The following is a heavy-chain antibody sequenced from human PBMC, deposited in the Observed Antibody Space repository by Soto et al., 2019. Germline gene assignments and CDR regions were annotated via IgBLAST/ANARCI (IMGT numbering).Heavy chain of an antibody. J-gene: IGHJ6*02. CDR1: GGSISSSSYY. CDR3: ARVAPPADV. V-gene: IGHV4-39*01. CDR2: IYYSGST. Sequence: NPSETLSLTCTVSGGSISSSSYYWGWIRQPPGKGLEWIGSIYYSGSTYYNPSLKSRVTISVDTSKNQFSLKLSSVTAADTAVYYCARVAPPADVWGQGTTVTVSS. D-gene: IGHD2-15*01.